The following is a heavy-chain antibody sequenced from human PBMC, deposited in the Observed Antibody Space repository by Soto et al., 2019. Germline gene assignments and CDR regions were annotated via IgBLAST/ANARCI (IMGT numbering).Heavy chain of an antibody. V-gene: IGHV4-59*01. CDR1: GGPISGYY. Sequence: SETLSLTCTVSGGPISGYYWSWVRQPPGKGLEWIGYIHYSGSTKYSPPLKSRVTMSVDTSKNQFSLSLISLTAADTAVYYCARYTDTYYSYWGQGTPVTVSS. J-gene: IGHJ4*02. D-gene: IGHD1-26*01. CDR2: IHYSGST. CDR3: ARYTDTYYSY.